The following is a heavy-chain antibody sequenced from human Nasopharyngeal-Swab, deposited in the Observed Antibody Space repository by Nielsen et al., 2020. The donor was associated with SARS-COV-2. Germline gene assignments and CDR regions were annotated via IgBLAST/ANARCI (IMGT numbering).Heavy chain of an antibody. D-gene: IGHD3-22*01. Sequence: GESLKISCAASGFTFSTYDMSWVRQAPGKGLEWVAVISYDGSNKYYADSVKGRFTISRDNSKNTLYLQMNSLRAEDTAVYYCARGDRGHFDYWGQGTLVTVSS. CDR3: ARGDRGHFDY. V-gene: IGHV3-30*03. CDR1: GFTFSTYD. J-gene: IGHJ4*02. CDR2: ISYDGSNK.